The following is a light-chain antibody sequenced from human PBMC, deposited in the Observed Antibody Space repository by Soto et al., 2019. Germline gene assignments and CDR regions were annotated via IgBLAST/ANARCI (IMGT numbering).Light chain of an antibody. Sequence: DIVMTQSPLSLPVTPGDPASISCRSSQSLLHSNGYNYLDWYLQKPGQSPQLLIYLGSNRASGVPDRFSGSGSGTDFTLKISRVEAEDVGVYYCMQALQTPCTFGQGTKLEIK. V-gene: IGKV2-28*01. CDR2: LGS. J-gene: IGKJ2*02. CDR3: MQALQTPCT. CDR1: QSLLHSNGYNY.